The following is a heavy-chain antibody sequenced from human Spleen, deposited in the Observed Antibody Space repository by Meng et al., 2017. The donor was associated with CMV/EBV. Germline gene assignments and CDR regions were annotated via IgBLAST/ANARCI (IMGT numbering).Heavy chain of an antibody. Sequence: PSETLSLTLAVYDGAFSGYYWSWHRQPPGKGLEWVSAFSGSSGSTYYADYVKGQFTISRDNSKNTLYLQMNILRAEDTAVYYCAKDRLRYFDPIDYWGQGTLVTVSS. V-gene: IGHV3-23*01. CDR1: DGAFSGYY. CDR3: AKDRLRYFDPIDY. D-gene: IGHD3-9*01. CDR2: FSGSSGST. J-gene: IGHJ4*02.